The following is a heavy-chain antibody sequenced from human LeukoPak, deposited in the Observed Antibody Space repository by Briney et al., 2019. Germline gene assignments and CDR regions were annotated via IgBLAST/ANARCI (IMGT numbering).Heavy chain of an antibody. J-gene: IGHJ4*02. CDR3: ARDTAMVNPLDY. CDR1: GGTFSSYA. Sequence: SVKVSCKASGGTFSSYAISWVRQAPGQGLEWMGRIIPILGIANYAQKFQGRVTITADKSTSTAYMALSSLRSEDTAVYYCARDTAMVNPLDYWGQGTLVTVSS. D-gene: IGHD5-18*01. CDR2: IIPILGIA. V-gene: IGHV1-69*04.